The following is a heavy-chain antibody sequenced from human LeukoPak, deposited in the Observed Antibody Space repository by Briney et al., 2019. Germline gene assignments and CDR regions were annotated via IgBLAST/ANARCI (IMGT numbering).Heavy chain of an antibody. CDR1: GFTVSSNY. CDR2: IYSGGST. V-gene: IGHV3-53*01. CDR3: ARDRLEWLDAFDI. Sequence: GGTLRLSCAASGFTVSSNYMSWVRQAPGKGLEWVSVIYSGGSTYYADSVRGRFTISRDNSKNTLYLQMNSLRAEDTAVYYCARDRLEWLDAFDIWGQGTMDTVSS. D-gene: IGHD3-3*01. J-gene: IGHJ3*02.